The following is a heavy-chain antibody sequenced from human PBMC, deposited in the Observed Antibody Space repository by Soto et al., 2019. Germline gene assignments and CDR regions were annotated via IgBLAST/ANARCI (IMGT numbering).Heavy chain of an antibody. CDR1: GGSISSGGYY. J-gene: IGHJ6*03. CDR3: ARERAFRPIAAAGRDYYYYYMDV. D-gene: IGHD6-13*01. Sequence: SETLSLTCTVSGGSISSGGYYWSWIRQHPGKGLEWIGYIYYSGSTYYNPSLKSRVTISVDTSKNQFSLKLSSVTAADTAVYYCARERAFRPIAAAGRDYYYYYMDVWGKGTTVTVSS. CDR2: IYYSGST. V-gene: IGHV4-31*03.